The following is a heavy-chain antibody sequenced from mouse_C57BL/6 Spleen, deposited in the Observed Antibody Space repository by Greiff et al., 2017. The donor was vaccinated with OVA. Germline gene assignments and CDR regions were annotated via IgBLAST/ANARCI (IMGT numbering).Heavy chain of an antibody. V-gene: IGHV1-26*01. CDR1: GYTFTDYY. CDR3: ARSSWGFDY. CDR2: INPNNGGT. Sequence: EVQLQQSGPELVKPGASVKISCKASGYTFTDYYMNWVKQSHGKSLEWIGDINPNNGGTSYNQKFKGKATLTVDKSSSTAYMELRSLTSEDSAVYYCARSSWGFDYWGQGTTLTVSS. J-gene: IGHJ2*01. D-gene: IGHD4-1*01.